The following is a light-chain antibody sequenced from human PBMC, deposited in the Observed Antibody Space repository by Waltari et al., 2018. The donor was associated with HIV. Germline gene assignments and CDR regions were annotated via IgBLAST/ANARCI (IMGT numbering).Light chain of an antibody. CDR3: QQYYSLGPT. Sequence: DIVMTQSPNSLAVSLGERATINCRSSRTILFSSENRNCLAWYQQKPGQSPKLLIYWASTLASGVPDRFSGSGSGTNFSLTISALQTDDVALYYCQQYYSLGPTFGGGTKVEIK. J-gene: IGKJ4*01. V-gene: IGKV4-1*01. CDR1: RTILFSSENRNC. CDR2: WAS.